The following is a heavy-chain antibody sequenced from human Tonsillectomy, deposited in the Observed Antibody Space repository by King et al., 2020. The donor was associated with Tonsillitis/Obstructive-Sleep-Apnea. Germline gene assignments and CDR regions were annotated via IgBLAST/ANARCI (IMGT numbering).Heavy chain of an antibody. J-gene: IGHJ6*03. CDR3: TRAQVDRNGYPYYMDV. V-gene: IGHV3-7*04. D-gene: IGHD5-24*01. CDR1: GFTLSNFW. Sequence: VQLVESGGGLVQPGGSLRLSCEASGFTLSNFWMTWVRQAPGKGLEWVANIRQDGSEKYYVDSVRGRFTISRDNAKNSLFLQMKSLRAEDTAVYYCTRAQVDRNGYPYYMDVWGKGTTVTVSS. CDR2: IRQDGSEK.